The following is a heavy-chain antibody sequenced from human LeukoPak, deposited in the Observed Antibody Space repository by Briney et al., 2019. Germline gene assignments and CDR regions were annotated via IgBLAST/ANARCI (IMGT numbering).Heavy chain of an antibody. CDR3: ARGVIPFGGWKPSYYDSSGYSRNYYYYYYMDV. CDR2: IIPIFGTA. V-gene: IGHV1-69*05. D-gene: IGHD3-22*01. J-gene: IGHJ6*03. CDR1: GGTFSSYA. Sequence: SVKVSCKASGGTFSSYAISWVRQAPGQGLEWMGGIIPIFGTANYAQKFQGRVTITTDESTSTAHIELSSLSSEDTAVYYCARGVIPFGGWKPSYYDSSGYSRNYYYYYYMDVWGKGTTVTVSS.